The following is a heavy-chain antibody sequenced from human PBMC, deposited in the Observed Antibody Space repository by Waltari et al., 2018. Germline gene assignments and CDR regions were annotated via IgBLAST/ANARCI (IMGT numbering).Heavy chain of an antibody. Sequence: QVQLVQSGAEVKKPGASVKVSCKASGYTFTSYYMHWVRQAPGQGLEWMGIINPSGGSTSYAQKFQGRVTMTRDTSTSTVYMELSSLRSEDTAVYYCARLVAAAGHGYGMDVWGQGTTVTVSS. D-gene: IGHD6-13*01. CDR1: GYTFTSYY. CDR3: ARLVAAAGHGYGMDV. CDR2: INPSGGST. V-gene: IGHV1-46*01. J-gene: IGHJ6*02.